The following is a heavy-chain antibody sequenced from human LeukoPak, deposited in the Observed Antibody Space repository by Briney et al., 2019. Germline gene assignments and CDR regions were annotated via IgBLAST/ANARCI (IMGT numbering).Heavy chain of an antibody. Sequence: ASVKVPCKASGYTFTAYYIHWVRQAPGQGLEWMAWINPKNGGTNYAQKFQGRVTMTKDTSISTASMEVSRVTSDDTAVYYCAREDPTYPDAFDIWGQGTMVTVSS. CDR1: GYTFTAYY. CDR3: AREDPTYPDAFDI. V-gene: IGHV1-2*02. J-gene: IGHJ3*02. CDR2: INPKNGGT.